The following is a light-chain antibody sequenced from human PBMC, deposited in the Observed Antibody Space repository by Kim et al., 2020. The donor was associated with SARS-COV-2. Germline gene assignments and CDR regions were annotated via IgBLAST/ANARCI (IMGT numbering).Light chain of an antibody. V-gene: IGLV2-14*03. Sequence: QSALTQPASVSGAPGQSITISCTGSSSDVGGYNYVSCYQQHPGNAPKLMIYDESNRPSGVSNLFSGSTCGNTASLNIPVPQAEEEGDYYCSSYTSISCWVVGGRTQLNVL. J-gene: IGLJ3*02. CDR3: SSYTSISCWV. CDR1: SSDVGGYNY. CDR2: DES.